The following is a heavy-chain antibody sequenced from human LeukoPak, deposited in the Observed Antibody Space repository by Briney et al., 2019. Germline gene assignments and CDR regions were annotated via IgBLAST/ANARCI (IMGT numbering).Heavy chain of an antibody. CDR2: IYYSGST. Sequence: PSETLSLTCTVSGGSISSSSYYWGWIRQPPGKGLEWIGSIYYSGSTYYNPSLKSRVTISVDTSKNQFSLKLSSVTAADTAVYYCARQTELTGDLRNDRENWYFDLWGRGTLVTVSS. D-gene: IGHD7-27*01. CDR1: GGSISSSSYY. V-gene: IGHV4-39*01. CDR3: ARQTELTGDLRNDRENWYFDL. J-gene: IGHJ2*01.